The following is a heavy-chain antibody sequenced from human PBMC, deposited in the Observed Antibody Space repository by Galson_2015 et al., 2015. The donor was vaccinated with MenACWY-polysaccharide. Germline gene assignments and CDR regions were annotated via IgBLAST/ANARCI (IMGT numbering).Heavy chain of an antibody. CDR1: GFTVSSNY. Sequence: SLRLSCAASGFTVSSNYMSWVRQAPGKGLEWVSGISWNSGSIGYADSVKGRFTISRDNAKNSLYLQMNSLRAEDTALYYCARDYDYGDYWGQGTLVTVSS. CDR2: ISWNSGSI. J-gene: IGHJ4*02. V-gene: IGHV3-9*01. CDR3: ARDYDYGDY.